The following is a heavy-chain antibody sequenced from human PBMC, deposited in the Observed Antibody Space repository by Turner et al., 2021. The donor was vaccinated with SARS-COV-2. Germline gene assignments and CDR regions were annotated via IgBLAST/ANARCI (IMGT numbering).Heavy chain of an antibody. Sequence: QVQLPGPGGGGVQLGRSLRLSCPSSGLPFSSYGRHLVRQAPGKGREGVAVISYDGNNNYYAGSVKGRFTISRDNSKNTLYLQMISLRADDSAVGYSAIMSAPDCGGGDWYLWYFDYWGQGTLVTVSS. D-gene: IGHD2-21*02. CDR1: GLPFSSYG. CDR3: AIMSAPDCGGGDWYLWYFDY. V-gene: IGHV3-30*03. CDR2: ISYDGNNN. J-gene: IGHJ4*02.